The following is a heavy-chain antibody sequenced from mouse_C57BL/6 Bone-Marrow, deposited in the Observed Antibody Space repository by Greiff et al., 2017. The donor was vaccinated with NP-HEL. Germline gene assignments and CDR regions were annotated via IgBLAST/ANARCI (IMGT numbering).Heavy chain of an antibody. J-gene: IGHJ3*01. V-gene: IGHV5-4*01. D-gene: IGHD2-4*01. Sequence: EVKLVESGGGLVKPGGSLKLSCAASGFTFSSYAMSWVRQTPEKRLEWVATISDGGSYTYYPDNVKGRFTISRDNAKNNLYLQMSHLKSEDTAMYYCARDDYDYPFAYWGQGTLVTVSA. CDR1: GFTFSSYA. CDR2: ISDGGSYT. CDR3: ARDDYDYPFAY.